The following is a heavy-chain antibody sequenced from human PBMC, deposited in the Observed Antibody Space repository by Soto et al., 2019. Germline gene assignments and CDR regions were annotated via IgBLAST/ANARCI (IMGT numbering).Heavy chain of an antibody. J-gene: IGHJ4*02. Sequence: ASVKVSCKASGYTFSDYYIHWVRQAPGQGLEWMGWINPNSGGTKYAPKFQGGVTMTRDMSITTAYMELSRLRSGDTAVYYCAREPVTAKPEGVDFWGQGTLVTVSS. V-gene: IGHV1-2*02. D-gene: IGHD2-21*02. CDR1: GYTFSDYY. CDR2: INPNSGGT. CDR3: AREPVTAKPEGVDF.